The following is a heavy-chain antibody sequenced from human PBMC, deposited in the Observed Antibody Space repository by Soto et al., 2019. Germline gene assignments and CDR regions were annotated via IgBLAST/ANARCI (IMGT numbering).Heavy chain of an antibody. CDR2: IFHTGGT. Sequence: QVQLQESGPGLVKPSETLSLTCTVSSDSIAGENWWSWVRQPPGMGLEWIGEIFHTGGTNYNPSLKGRVTMEADKSKNQFSLKLISATAADTAVYYCARVFSSGSGWMYYVDFWGPGTLVSVSS. D-gene: IGHD6-25*01. CDR1: SDSIAGENW. V-gene: IGHV4-4*02. J-gene: IGHJ4*02. CDR3: ARVFSSGSGWMYYVDF.